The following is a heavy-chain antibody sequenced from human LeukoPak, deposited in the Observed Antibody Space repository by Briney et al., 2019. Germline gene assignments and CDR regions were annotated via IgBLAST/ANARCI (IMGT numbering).Heavy chain of an antibody. J-gene: IGHJ4*02. V-gene: IGHV3-64D*06. CDR1: GFFFSDSA. CDR2: ISSNGGST. Sequence: PGGSLRLSCAASGFFFSDSAMAWVRQAPGKGLGYVSAISSNGGSTYYADSVKGRFTISRDNSKNTLYLQMSSLRAEDTAVYYCARDTPDYWGQGTLVTVSS. CDR3: ARDTPDY.